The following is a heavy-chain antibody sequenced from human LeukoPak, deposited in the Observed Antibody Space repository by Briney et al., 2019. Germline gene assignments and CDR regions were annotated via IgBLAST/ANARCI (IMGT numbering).Heavy chain of an antibody. D-gene: IGHD6-19*01. CDR2: ISYDGSNK. V-gene: IGHV3-30*03. CDR1: GFTFSSYG. Sequence: GGSLRLSCAASGFTFSSYGMHWVRQAPGNGLEWVAVISYDGSNKYYADSVKGRFTISRDNSKNTLYLQMNSLRAEDTAVYYCARGGWYGDYWGQGTLVTVSS. J-gene: IGHJ4*02. CDR3: ARGGWYGDY.